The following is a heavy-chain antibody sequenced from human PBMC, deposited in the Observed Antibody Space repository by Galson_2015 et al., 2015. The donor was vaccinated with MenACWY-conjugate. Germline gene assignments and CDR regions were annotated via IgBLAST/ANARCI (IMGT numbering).Heavy chain of an antibody. CDR2: ISPGDSNT. CDR3: ARHPPGGRGMDV. Sequence: QSGAEVKKPGESLQISCTTTGYSFPTYWVAWVRQMPGTGLEWMGLISPGDSNTRYSPSFQGQVTISADKSISTAYLQWSSLKASYTAMYYCARHPPGGRGMDVWGQGTTVTVSS. V-gene: IGHV5-51*01. CDR1: GYSFPTYW. D-gene: IGHD1-26*01. J-gene: IGHJ6*02.